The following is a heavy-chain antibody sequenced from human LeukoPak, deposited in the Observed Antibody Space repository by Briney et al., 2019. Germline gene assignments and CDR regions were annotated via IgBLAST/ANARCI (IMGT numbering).Heavy chain of an antibody. Sequence: SETLSLTCAVYGGSFSGYYWSWIRQPPGKGLEWIGEINHSGSTNYNPSLKSRVTISVDTSKNQFSLKLSSVTAADTAVYYCARGRRITMIVRESNWFDPWGQGTLVTVSS. J-gene: IGHJ5*02. CDR2: INHSGST. D-gene: IGHD3-22*01. V-gene: IGHV4-34*01. CDR3: ARGRRITMIVRESNWFDP. CDR1: GGSFSGYY.